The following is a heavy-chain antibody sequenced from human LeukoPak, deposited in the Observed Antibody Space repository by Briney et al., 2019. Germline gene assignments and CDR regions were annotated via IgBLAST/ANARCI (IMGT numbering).Heavy chain of an antibody. CDR3: ARVSATFLGNSGYDYSGGDY. CDR1: GGSISSSNW. D-gene: IGHD5-12*01. CDR2: IYHSGST. J-gene: IGHJ4*02. V-gene: IGHV4-4*02. Sequence: SETLSLTCAVSGGSISSSNWWSWVRQPPGKGLEWIGEIYHSGSTNYNPSLKSRVTISVDKSKNQFSLKLSSVTAADTAVYYCARVSATFLGNSGYDYSGGDYWGQGTLVIVSS.